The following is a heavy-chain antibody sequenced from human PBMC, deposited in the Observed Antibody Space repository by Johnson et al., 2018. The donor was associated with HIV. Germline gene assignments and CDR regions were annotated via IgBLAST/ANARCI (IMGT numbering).Heavy chain of an antibody. CDR2: MYSDGTT. D-gene: IGHD1-1*01. CDR3: ARDVAGIYDVFDF. V-gene: IGHV3-66*01. CDR1: RFTVSSNE. J-gene: IGHJ3*01. Sequence: VQLVESRGVLVQPGGSLRLSCAAPRFTVSSNEMSWVRQAPGKGLEWVCVMYSDGTTAYADSVKGRFTISRDNSKSTVYLQMNSLRVEDTAMYYCARDVAGIYDVFDFRGQGTMVTVSS.